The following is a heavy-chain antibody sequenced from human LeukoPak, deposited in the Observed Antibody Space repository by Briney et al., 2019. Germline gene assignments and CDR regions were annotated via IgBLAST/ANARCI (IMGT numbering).Heavy chain of an antibody. Sequence: SETLSLTCTVSGGSISSYYWSWIRQPAGKGLEWIGHMYTSGSTNYNPSLKSRVTMSIDTSKNEFSLKMTSVTAADTAVYYCARQKTPVTSFDPWGQGTLATVSS. J-gene: IGHJ5*02. CDR3: ARQKTPVTSFDP. CDR2: MYTSGST. CDR1: GGSISSYY. V-gene: IGHV4-4*07.